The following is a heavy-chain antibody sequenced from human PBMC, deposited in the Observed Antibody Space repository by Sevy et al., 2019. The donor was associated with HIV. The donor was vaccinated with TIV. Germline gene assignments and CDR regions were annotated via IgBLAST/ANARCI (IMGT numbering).Heavy chain of an antibody. V-gene: IGHV3-13*01. D-gene: IGHD5-12*01. CDR2: IGSGGDA. CDR3: ARSGGYSDYGMDV. Sequence: QLGGSLRLSCGASGFTFSSYDMHWVRQAAGKGLEWVSGIGSGGDAYYPGSVKGRFTISRENAKNSLYLQMNSLRAGDTAVYYCARSGGYSDYGMDVWGQGTTVTVSS. J-gene: IGHJ6*02. CDR1: GFTFSSYD.